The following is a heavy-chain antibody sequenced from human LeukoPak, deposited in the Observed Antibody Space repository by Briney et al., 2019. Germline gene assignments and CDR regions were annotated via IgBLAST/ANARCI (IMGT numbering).Heavy chain of an antibody. CDR1: GYTFTSYG. V-gene: IGHV1-18*01. D-gene: IGHD6-13*01. J-gene: IGHJ4*02. CDR3: ARDRFSWAASGYFDY. Sequence: ASVTVSCTASGYTFTSYGISWVRQAPGQGLEWMGWISAYNGNTNYAQELQGRVTMTTDTSTSTAYMELRSLRSDDTTVYYCARDRFSWAASGYFDYWGQGTLVTVSS. CDR2: ISAYNGNT.